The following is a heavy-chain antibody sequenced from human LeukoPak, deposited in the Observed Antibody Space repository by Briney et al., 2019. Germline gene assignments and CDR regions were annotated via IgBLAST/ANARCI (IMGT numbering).Heavy chain of an antibody. V-gene: IGHV1-3*01. CDR2: INAGNGNT. Sequence: ASVKVSCKASGYTFTSYAMHWVRQAPGQRLEWMGWINAGNGNTKYSQKFQGRVTITRDTSASTVYMELSSLRSEDTAVYYCARGSGYDSNIDYWGQGTLVTVSS. CDR1: GYTFTSYA. J-gene: IGHJ4*02. CDR3: ARGSGYDSNIDY. D-gene: IGHD5-12*01.